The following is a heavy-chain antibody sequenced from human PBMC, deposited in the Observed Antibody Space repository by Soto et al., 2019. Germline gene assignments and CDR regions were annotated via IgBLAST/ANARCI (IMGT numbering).Heavy chain of an antibody. V-gene: IGHV4-31*03. CDR1: GGSVTTSSTY. CDR3: ARDSDYYDNSGYLHYFEF. CDR2: VHHSGRT. J-gene: IGHJ4*02. D-gene: IGHD5-12*01. Sequence: SETLSLTCTVSGGSVTTSSTYWSWIRHSPGKGLEWIGYVHHSGRTYYNPSLKSRVKMSVDTAKNQYDLTLTSVTAADTAVYYCARDSDYYDNSGYLHYFEFWGQGTQVTVSS.